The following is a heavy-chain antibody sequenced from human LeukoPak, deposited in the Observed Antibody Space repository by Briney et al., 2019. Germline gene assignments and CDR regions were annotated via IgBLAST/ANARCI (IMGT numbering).Heavy chain of an antibody. CDR3: ASYKYSSSWYYFDY. D-gene: IGHD6-13*01. Sequence: SETLSLTCTVSGVSISSYYWSWIRQPAGKGLEWIGRIYTSGSTNYNPSLKKRVTMSVDTSKNQFSLKLSSVTAADTAVYYCASYKYSSSWYYFDYWGQGTLVTVSS. V-gene: IGHV4-4*07. J-gene: IGHJ4*02. CDR2: IYTSGST. CDR1: GVSISSYY.